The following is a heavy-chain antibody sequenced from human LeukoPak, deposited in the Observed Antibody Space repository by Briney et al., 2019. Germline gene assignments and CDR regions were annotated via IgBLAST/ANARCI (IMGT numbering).Heavy chain of an antibody. Sequence: GRSLRLSCAASGFTFSSYAMHWVRQAPGKGLEWVAVISYDGSNKYYADSVKGRFTVSRDNSKNTLYLQMNSLRAEDTAVYFCVEGGAPSYYDGSGDAYFDYWGQGTLVTVSS. V-gene: IGHV3-30-3*02. CDR1: GFTFSSYA. D-gene: IGHD3-22*01. CDR3: VEGGAPSYYDGSGDAYFDY. J-gene: IGHJ4*02. CDR2: ISYDGSNK.